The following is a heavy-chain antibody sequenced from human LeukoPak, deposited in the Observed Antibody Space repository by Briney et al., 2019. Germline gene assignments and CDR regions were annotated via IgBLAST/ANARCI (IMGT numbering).Heavy chain of an antibody. D-gene: IGHD1-26*01. CDR1: GFNVSSTY. Sequence: PGGSLRLSCVASGFNVSSTYMSWVRPAPGKGLEWVSAISGSGGSTYSADSVKGRFTISRDNSKNTLYLQMNSLRAEDTAVYYCAKDRVGAAPMSHFDCWGQGTLVTVSS. J-gene: IGHJ4*02. CDR3: AKDRVGAAPMSHFDC. V-gene: IGHV3-23*01. CDR2: ISGSGGST.